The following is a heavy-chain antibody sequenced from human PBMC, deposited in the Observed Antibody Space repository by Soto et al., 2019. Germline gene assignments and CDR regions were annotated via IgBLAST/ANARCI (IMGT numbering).Heavy chain of an antibody. CDR3: ARDNWQGSWYRNYYYGMDV. CDR1: GGSISSYY. D-gene: IGHD6-13*01. CDR2: IYYSGST. J-gene: IGHJ6*02. Sequence: SETLSLTCTVSGGSISSYYWSWIRQPPGKGLEWIGYIYYSGSTNYNPSLKSRVTISVDTSKNQFSLKLSSVTAADTAVYYCARDNWQGSWYRNYYYGMDVWGQGTTV. V-gene: IGHV4-59*01.